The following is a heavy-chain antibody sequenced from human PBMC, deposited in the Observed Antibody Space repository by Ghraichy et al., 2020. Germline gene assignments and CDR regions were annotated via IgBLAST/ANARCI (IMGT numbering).Heavy chain of an antibody. V-gene: IGHV3-43*02. CDR1: GFTFDDYA. J-gene: IGHJ3*02. D-gene: IGHD5-24*01. CDR2: ISGDGGST. Sequence: GGSLRLSCAASGFTFDDYAMHWVRQAPGKGLEWVSLISGDGGSTYYADSVKGRFTISRDNSKNSLYLQMNSLRTEDTALYYCAKDLPSGWGWLQADAFDIWGQGTMVTVSS. CDR3: AKDLPSGWGWLQADAFDI.